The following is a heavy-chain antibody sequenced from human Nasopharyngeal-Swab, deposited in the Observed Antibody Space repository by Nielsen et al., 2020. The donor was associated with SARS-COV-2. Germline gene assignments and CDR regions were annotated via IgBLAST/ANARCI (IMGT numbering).Heavy chain of an antibody. CDR2: IKQDGSEK. CDR1: GFTFSSYW. Sequence: WGSLRLSCAASGFTFSSYWMSWVRQAPGKGLEWVANIKQDGSEKYYVDSVKGRFTISRDNAKNSLYLQMNSLRAEDTAVYYCARDYGDYGNYYYGMDVWGQGTTVTVPS. V-gene: IGHV3-7*01. J-gene: IGHJ6*02. D-gene: IGHD4-17*01. CDR3: ARDYGDYGNYYYGMDV.